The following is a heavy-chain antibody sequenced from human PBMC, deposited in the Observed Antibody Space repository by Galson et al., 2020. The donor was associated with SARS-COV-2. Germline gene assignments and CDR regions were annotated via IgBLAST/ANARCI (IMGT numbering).Heavy chain of an antibody. J-gene: IGHJ5*02. Sequence: SQTLSLTCSVSGASITSSSYYWAWIRQTPGKDFEWIGSINYSGTMYFNPSPLRNRITLSVDTSRNQFSLNLRSVTAADTAVYFCARQFFISSTHLYFDPWGQGTLVTVSS. CDR1: GASITSSSYY. CDR2: INYSGTM. V-gene: IGHV4-39*01. CDR3: ARQFFISSTHLYFDP. D-gene: IGHD2-15*01.